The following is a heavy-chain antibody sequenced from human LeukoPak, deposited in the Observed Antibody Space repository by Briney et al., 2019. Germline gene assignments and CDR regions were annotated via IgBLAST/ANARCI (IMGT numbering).Heavy chain of an antibody. V-gene: IGHV3-48*04. CDR2: ISSSGSTI. CDR3: ARVSSSSKGIDY. J-gene: IGHJ4*02. D-gene: IGHD6-6*01. Sequence: GGTLRLSCAASGFTFSSYPMSWVRQAPGKGLEWVSYISSSGSTIYYADSVKGRFTISRDNAKNSLYLQMNSLRAEDTAVYYCARVSSSSKGIDYWGQGTLVTVSS. CDR1: GFTFSSYP.